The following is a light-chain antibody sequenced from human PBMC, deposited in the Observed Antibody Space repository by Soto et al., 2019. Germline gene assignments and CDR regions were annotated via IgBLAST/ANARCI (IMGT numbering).Light chain of an antibody. CDR2: DAS. CDR1: QSISSW. J-gene: IGKJ1*01. Sequence: DIQMTQSPSTLSASLGDRVTITCRASQSISSWLAWYQQKPGKAPKLLIYDASSLESGVPSRFSGSGSETEFSLTIRALQPEDFATYYCQQFNAYPRTFGQGTKVDIK. V-gene: IGKV1-5*01. CDR3: QQFNAYPRT.